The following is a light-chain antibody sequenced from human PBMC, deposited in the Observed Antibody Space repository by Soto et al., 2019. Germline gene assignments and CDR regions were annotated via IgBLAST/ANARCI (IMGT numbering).Light chain of an antibody. V-gene: IGKV1-39*01. J-gene: IGKJ1*01. Sequence: DIQMTQSPSSLSASVGDRVTITCRASQSISSYLNWYQQKPGKAPKLLIYAASSLQSGVPSRFSGSGSGTDFTLTINSLQPGDFATYYCQQSYSLPPTFGQGTKVEIK. CDR1: QSISSY. CDR3: QQSYSLPPT. CDR2: AAS.